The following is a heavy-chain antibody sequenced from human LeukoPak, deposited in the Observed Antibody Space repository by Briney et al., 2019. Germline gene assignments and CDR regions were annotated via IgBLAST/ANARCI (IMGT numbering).Heavy chain of an antibody. CDR2: IYYSGST. D-gene: IGHD2-2*01. Sequence: PSETLSLTCTVSGGSSSSSRDYWGWIRQPPGKGLEWIGSIYYSGSTYYNPSLKSRVTISVDTSKNQFSLKLSSVTAADTAVYYCARHPYQLLWLSWFDPWGQGTLVTVSS. CDR3: ARHPYQLLWLSWFDP. J-gene: IGHJ5*02. CDR1: GGSSSSSRDY. V-gene: IGHV4-39*01.